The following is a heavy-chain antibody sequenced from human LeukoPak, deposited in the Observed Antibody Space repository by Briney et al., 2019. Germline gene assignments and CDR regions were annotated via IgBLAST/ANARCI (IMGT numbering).Heavy chain of an antibody. J-gene: IGHJ4*02. D-gene: IGHD3-9*01. CDR2: LSGGSDHI. V-gene: IGHV3-21*01. CDR3: ARGLPGILTGYRSHSLYYFDY. Sequence: GGSLRLSCAASGFTFSSYNMYWVRQAPGQGLEWVSSLSGGSDHIYYADPVKGRFTISRDNAKNSLYLQMNSLRAEDTAVYYCARGLPGILTGYRSHSLYYFDYWGQGTLVTVSS. CDR1: GFTFSSYN.